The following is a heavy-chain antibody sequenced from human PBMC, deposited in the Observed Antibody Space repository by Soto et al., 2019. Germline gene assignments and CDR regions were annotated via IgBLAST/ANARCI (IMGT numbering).Heavy chain of an antibody. J-gene: IGHJ6*02. Sequence: QVQLVQSGAEVKKPGSSVKVSCKASGGTFSSYAISWVRQAPGQGLEWMGGIIPIFGTANYAQKFQGRVTITADKTTSTAYMELSSLRSEDTAVYYCARVSESVTGELLYYYGMDVWGQGPTVTVSS. V-gene: IGHV1-69*06. CDR1: GGTFSSYA. CDR3: ARVSESVTGELLYYYGMDV. D-gene: IGHD1-26*01. CDR2: IIPIFGTA.